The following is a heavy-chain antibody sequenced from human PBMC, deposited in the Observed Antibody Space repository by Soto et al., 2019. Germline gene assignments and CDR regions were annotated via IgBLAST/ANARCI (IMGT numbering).Heavy chain of an antibody. CDR1: GFTFSSYA. CDR3: VKDTYYDFWSGYSQGYPMFDY. J-gene: IGHJ4*02. V-gene: IGHV3-64D*06. D-gene: IGHD3-3*01. Sequence: GGSLRLSCSASGFTFSSYAMHWVRQAPGKGLEYVSAISSNGGSTYYADSVKGRFTISRDNSKNTLYLQMSGLRAEDTAVYYCVKDTYYDFWSGYSQGYPMFDYWGQGTLVTVSS. CDR2: ISSNGGST.